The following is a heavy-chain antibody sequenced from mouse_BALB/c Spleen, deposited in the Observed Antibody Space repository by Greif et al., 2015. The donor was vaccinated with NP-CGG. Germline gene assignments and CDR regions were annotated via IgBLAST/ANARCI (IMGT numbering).Heavy chain of an antibody. J-gene: IGHJ4*01. V-gene: IGHV1-63*02. Sequence: VQLKESGAELVRPGTSVKISCKASGYTFTNYWLGWVKQRPGHGLEWIGDIYPGGGYTNYNEKFKGKATLTADTSSNTAYMQLSSLTSEDSAVYFCARSRAMDYWGQGTSVTVSS. CDR1: GYTFTNYW. CDR3: ARSRAMDY. CDR2: IYPGGGYT.